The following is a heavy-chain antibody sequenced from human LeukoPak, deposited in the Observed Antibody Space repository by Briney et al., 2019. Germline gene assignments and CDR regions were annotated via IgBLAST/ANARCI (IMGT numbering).Heavy chain of an antibody. CDR3: ARSFGYCSSTSCFSEAYYYYYYMDV. D-gene: IGHD2-2*01. CDR1: GGTFSSYA. Sequence: SVKVSCKASGGTFSSYAISWVRQAPGQGLEWMGGIIPIFGTANYAQKFQGRVTITTDESTSTAYMELSSLRSEDTAVYYCARSFGYCSSTSCFSEAYYYYYYMDVWGKGTTVTVSS. CDR2: IIPIFGTA. J-gene: IGHJ6*03. V-gene: IGHV1-69*05.